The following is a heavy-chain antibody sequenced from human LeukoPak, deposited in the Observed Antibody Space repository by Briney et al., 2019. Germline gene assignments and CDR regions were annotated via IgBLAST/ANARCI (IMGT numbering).Heavy chain of an antibody. V-gene: IGHV4-61*05. CDR3: AGLPNIAVAGDAFDI. J-gene: IGHJ3*02. CDR1: GGSISSSSYY. CDR2: IYYSGST. D-gene: IGHD6-19*01. Sequence: SETLSLTCTVSGGSISSSSYYWGWIRQPPGKGLEWIGYIYYSGSTNYNPSLKSRVTISVDTSKNQFSLKLSSVTAADTAVYYCAGLPNIAVAGDAFDIWGQGTMVTVSS.